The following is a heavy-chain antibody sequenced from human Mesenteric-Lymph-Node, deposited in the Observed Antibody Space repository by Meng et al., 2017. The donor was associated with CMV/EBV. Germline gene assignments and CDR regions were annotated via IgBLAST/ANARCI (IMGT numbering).Heavy chain of an antibody. V-gene: IGHV4-59*08. D-gene: IGHD2-2*01. CDR1: GGSISSHY. J-gene: IGHJ6*02. CDR3: ARHVRRIVVVPANGMDV. Sequence: SETLSLTCTVSGGSISSHYWSWIRQPPGKGLEWIGYIYYTGRTNYNPSLKSRVTISVDTSKNQFSLKLSSVTAADTAVYYCARHVRRIVVVPANGMDVWGQGTTVTVSS. CDR2: IYYTGRT.